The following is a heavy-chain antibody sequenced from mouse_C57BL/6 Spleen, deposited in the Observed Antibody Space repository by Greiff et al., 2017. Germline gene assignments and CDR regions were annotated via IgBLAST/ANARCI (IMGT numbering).Heavy chain of an antibody. V-gene: IGHV5-17*01. J-gene: IGHJ1*03. CDR1: GFTFSDYG. D-gene: IGHD4-1*02. Sequence: EVKLVESGGGLVKPGGSLKLSCAASGFTFSDYGMHWVRQAPEQGLEWVAYISSGSSTIYYADPVKGRFTISRDNAKNTLFLQMTSLRCEDTAMYYCARPQLGHWYFDVWGTGTTVTVSS. CDR2: ISSGSSTI. CDR3: ARPQLGHWYFDV.